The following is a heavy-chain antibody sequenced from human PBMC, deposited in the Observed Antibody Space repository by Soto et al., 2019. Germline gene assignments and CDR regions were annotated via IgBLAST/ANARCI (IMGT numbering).Heavy chain of an antibody. J-gene: IGHJ4*02. Sequence: QVQLQESGPGLVKPSETLSLTCTVSGGSISSYYWSWLRQPPGKRLEWNGYIYYSGSTNYNPSLKSRVTRSVDTAKHQFSLKLSSVTAADTAVYYCAGATSPSGSVGSGCPLDYWGQGTPVTVSS. D-gene: IGHD6-19*01. V-gene: IGHV4-59*01. CDR2: IYYSGST. CDR3: AGATSPSGSVGSGCPLDY. CDR1: GGSISSYY.